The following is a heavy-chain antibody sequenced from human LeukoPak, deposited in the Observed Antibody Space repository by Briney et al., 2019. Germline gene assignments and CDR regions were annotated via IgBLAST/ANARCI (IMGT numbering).Heavy chain of an antibody. V-gene: IGHV3-48*04. J-gene: IGHJ6*03. CDR1: GFTFSSYS. Sequence: GGSLRLSCAASGFTFSSYSMNWVRQAPGKGLEGVSYISSSSSTIYYADSVKGRFTISRDNAKNSLYLQTNSLRAEDTAVYYCARTGGSYSYYYYYYYMDVWGKGTTVTVSS. CDR2: ISSSSSTI. CDR3: ARTGGSYSYYYYYYYMDV. D-gene: IGHD1-26*01.